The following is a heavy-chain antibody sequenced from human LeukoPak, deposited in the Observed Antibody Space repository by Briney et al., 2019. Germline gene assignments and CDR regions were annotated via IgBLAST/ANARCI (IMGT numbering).Heavy chain of an antibody. CDR3: ARAYSYGYSYFDY. J-gene: IGHJ4*02. D-gene: IGHD5-18*01. CDR2: IYYSGST. Sequence: PSETLSLTCNVSGGSISSYYRSWIRQPPGKGLEWIGYIYYSGSTNYNPSLKSRVTISVDTSKNQFSLKLSSVTAADTAVYYCARAYSYGYSYFDYWGQGTLVTVSS. V-gene: IGHV4-59*01. CDR1: GGSISSYY.